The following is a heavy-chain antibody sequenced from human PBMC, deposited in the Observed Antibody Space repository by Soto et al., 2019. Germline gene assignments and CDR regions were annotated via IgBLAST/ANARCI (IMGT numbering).Heavy chain of an antibody. D-gene: IGHD3-22*01. CDR1: GYSFAGYW. J-gene: IGHJ4*02. CDR2: IDPSDSQT. Sequence: ISCKGSGYSFAGYWITWVRQKPGKGLEWMGRIDPSDSQTYYSPSFRGHVTISVTKSITTVFLQWSSLRASDTAMYYCARQIYDSDTGPNFQYYFDSWGQGTPVTVSS. V-gene: IGHV5-10-1*01. CDR3: ARQIYDSDTGPNFQYYFDS.